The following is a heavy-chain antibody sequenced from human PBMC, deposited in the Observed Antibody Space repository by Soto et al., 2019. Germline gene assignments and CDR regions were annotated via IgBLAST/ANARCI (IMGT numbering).Heavy chain of an antibody. D-gene: IGHD4-17*01. CDR3: AVGDYGDTYFDY. Sequence: PGGSLRLSCAASGFTFSSYGMHWVRQAPGKGLEWVAVIWYDGSNKYYADSVKGRFTISRDNSKNTLYLQMNSPRAEDTAVYYCAVGDYGDTYFDYWGQGTLVTVSS. V-gene: IGHV3-33*01. CDR2: IWYDGSNK. J-gene: IGHJ4*02. CDR1: GFTFSSYG.